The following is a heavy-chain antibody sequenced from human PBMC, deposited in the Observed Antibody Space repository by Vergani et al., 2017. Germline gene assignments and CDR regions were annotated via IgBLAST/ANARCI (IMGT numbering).Heavy chain of an antibody. D-gene: IGHD6-19*01. CDR3: ARASRYSSGWYEVGFDP. J-gene: IGHJ5*02. CDR2: INPSGGST. Sequence: QVQLVQSGAEVKKPGASVKVSCKASGYTFTSYYMHWVRQAPGQGLEWMGIINPSGGSTSYAQKFQGRVTMTRDTSTSTVYMELSSLRSEDTAVYYCARASRYSSGWYEVGFDPWGQGTLVTVSS. CDR1: GYTFTSYY. V-gene: IGHV1-46*01.